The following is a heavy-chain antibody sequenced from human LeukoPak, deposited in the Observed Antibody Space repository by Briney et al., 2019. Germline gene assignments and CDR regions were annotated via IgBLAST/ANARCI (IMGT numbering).Heavy chain of an antibody. Sequence: PSQTLSLTCTVSGGSISSGGYYWSWIRQHPGKGLEWIGYIYYSGSTYYNPSLKSRVTISVDTSKNQFSLKLSSVTAADTAAYFCAREGIVAAGTMDGFDIWGQGTMVTVSS. CDR2: IYYSGST. V-gene: IGHV4-31*03. CDR3: AREGIVAAGTMDGFDI. D-gene: IGHD6-13*01. J-gene: IGHJ3*02. CDR1: GGSISSGGYY.